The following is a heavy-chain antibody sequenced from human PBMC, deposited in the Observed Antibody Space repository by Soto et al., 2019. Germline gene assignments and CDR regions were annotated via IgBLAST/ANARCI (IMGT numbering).Heavy chain of an antibody. V-gene: IGHV1-2*02. CDR3: AKDLTRQLAYWLDP. D-gene: IGHD6-6*01. CDR1: GFSFTGYY. CDR2: INAHSGGT. Sequence: ASVKVSCKASGFSFTGYYIHWLRQAPGQGLEWMGWINAHSGGTEYAQKFQGRVTLTRDTSIATAYLTLTSLTSDDTALYYCAKDLTRQLAYWLDPWGQGTLVTVS. J-gene: IGHJ5*02.